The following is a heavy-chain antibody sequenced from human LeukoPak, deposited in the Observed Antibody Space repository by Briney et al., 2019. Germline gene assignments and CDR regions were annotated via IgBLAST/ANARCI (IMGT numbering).Heavy chain of an antibody. J-gene: IGHJ4*02. CDR2: ISYDGSNK. CDR3: ARDRAPNYGDIFDS. V-gene: IGHV3-30-3*01. Sequence: PGGSLRLSCAASGFTFSSYAMHWVRQAPGKGLEWVAVISYDGSNKYYADSVKGRFTISRDNSKNTLYLQMNSLRAEDTAVYYCARDRAPNYGDIFDSWGQGSLVTVSS. D-gene: IGHD4-17*01. CDR1: GFTFSSYA.